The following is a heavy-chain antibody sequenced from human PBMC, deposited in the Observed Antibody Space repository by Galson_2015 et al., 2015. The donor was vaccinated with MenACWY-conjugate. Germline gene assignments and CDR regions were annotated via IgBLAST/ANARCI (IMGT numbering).Heavy chain of an antibody. CDR1: GGSFNTYA. CDR3: VRVVDRGRRCRSGTCQSAAT. CDR2: LIPLFGTT. J-gene: IGHJ5*02. D-gene: IGHD1-26*01. V-gene: IGHV1-69*06. Sequence: SVKVSCKAPGGSFNTYAMTWVRQAPGLGLEWVGSLIPLFGTTNYAPKIQDRITISADRSTSTGYMELSSLRSEDTAVYYCVRVVDRGRRCRSGTCQSAATWGQGTLVTVSS.